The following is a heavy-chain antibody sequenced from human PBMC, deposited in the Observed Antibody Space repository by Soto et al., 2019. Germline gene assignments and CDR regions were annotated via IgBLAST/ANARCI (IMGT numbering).Heavy chain of an antibody. CDR2: IYYSGST. Sequence: SESLYIASAVSGGSISSSSYHWGWIRQPPGKGLEWIGSIYYSGSTYYNPSLKSRVTISVDTSKNQFSLKLSSVTAADTAVYYCARRRFMVRGVNDAFDIWGQGTMVTLSS. D-gene: IGHD3-10*01. CDR1: GGSISSSSYH. V-gene: IGHV4-39*01. CDR3: ARRRFMVRGVNDAFDI. J-gene: IGHJ3*02.